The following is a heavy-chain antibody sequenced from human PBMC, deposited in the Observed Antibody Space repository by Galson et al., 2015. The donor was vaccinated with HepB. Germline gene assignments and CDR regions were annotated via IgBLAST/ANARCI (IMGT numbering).Heavy chain of an antibody. CDR1: GYTFTSCD. D-gene: IGHD1-1*01. CDR3: ARVPPLWERRGLDY. CDR2: INPISGNT. V-gene: IGHV1-8*01. Sequence: SVKVSCKASGYTFTSCDINWVRRAPGQGLEWIGWINPISGNTGHAQKFQGRVTMTRDTSISTAYTELSSLGSEDTAVYYCARVPPLWERRGLDYWGQGTLVTVSS. J-gene: IGHJ4*02.